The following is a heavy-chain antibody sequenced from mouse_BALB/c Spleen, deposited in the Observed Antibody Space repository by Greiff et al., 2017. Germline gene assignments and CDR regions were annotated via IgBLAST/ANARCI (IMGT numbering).Heavy chain of an antibody. CDR2: IWAGGST. CDR1: GFSLTSYG. D-gene: IGHD2-3*01. CDR3: AREGDDGYYVGYAMDY. Sequence: VQRVESGPGLVAPSQSLSITCTVSGFSLTSYGVHWVRQPPGKGLEWLGVIWAGGSTNYNSALMSRLSISKDNSKSQVFLKMNSLQTDDTAMYYCAREGDDGYYVGYAMDYWGQGTSVTVSS. V-gene: IGHV2-9*02. J-gene: IGHJ4*01.